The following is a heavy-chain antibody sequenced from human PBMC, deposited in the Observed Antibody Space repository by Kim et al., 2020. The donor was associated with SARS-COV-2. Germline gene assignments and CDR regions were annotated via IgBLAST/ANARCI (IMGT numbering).Heavy chain of an antibody. J-gene: IGHJ5*02. CDR2: ISYDGSNK. CDR3: ARDPIAVAGTPEYNWFDP. D-gene: IGHD6-19*01. V-gene: IGHV3-30*04. CDR1: GFTFSSYA. Sequence: GGSLRLSCAASGFTFSSYAMHWVRQAPGKGLEWVAVISYDGSNKYYADSVKGRFTISRDNSKNTLYLQMNSLRAEDTAVYYCARDPIAVAGTPEYNWFDPWGQGTLVTVSS.